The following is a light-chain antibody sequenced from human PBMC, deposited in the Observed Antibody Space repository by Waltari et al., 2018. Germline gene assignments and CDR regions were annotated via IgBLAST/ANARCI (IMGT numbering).Light chain of an antibody. V-gene: IGLV1-40*01. CDR3: QSYDSSLSGSGV. CDR1: SSNIGAGYD. Sequence: QSVLTQPPSLSGAPGQRVTISCTGSSSNIGAGYDVHWYQQLPGTAPKLLIYGNSNRPSGVPDRFSGSKSGTSASLDIAGLQAEDEADYYCQSYDSSLSGSGVFGGGTKLTVL. J-gene: IGLJ3*02. CDR2: GNS.